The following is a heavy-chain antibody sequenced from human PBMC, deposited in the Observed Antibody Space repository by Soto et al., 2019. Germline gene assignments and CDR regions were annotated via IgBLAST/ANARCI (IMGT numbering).Heavy chain of an antibody. J-gene: IGHJ6*01. CDR2: IIPIFGTA. Sequence: ASVKVSCKASGGTFSSYAISWVRQAPGQGLEWMGGIIPIFGTANYAQKFQGRVTITADESTSTAYMELSSLRSEDTAVYYCARVGLTGTSISSLYYGMDVWGQGTTVTVSP. CDR3: ARVGLTGTSISSLYYGMDV. CDR1: GGTFSSYA. D-gene: IGHD1-7*01. V-gene: IGHV1-69*13.